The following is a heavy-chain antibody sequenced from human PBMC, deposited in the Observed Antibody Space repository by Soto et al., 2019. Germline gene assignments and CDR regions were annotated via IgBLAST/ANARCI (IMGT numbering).Heavy chain of an antibody. CDR2: ISFDGSNQ. CDR1: GFTFRYYG. V-gene: IGHV3-30*03. Sequence: PGGSLRLSCAASGFTFRYYGMHWVRQAPGKGLAWVAFISFDGSNQNYEDSVKGRFTVSRDNSNSTMSLQMDSLRPEDTAVYYCATELFTGSDYKSFHYHVVDVWGPGTTVTVSS. CDR3: ATELFTGSDYKSFHYHVVDV. J-gene: IGHJ6*02. D-gene: IGHD3-9*01.